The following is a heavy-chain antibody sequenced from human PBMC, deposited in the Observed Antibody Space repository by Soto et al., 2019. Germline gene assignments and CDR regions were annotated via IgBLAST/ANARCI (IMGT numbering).Heavy chain of an antibody. D-gene: IGHD4-17*01. Sequence: QVQLQESGPGLVKPSETLSLTCTVSGGSISSYYWSWIRQPPGKGLEWIGYNYYSGSTNYNPSLKSRVTISVDTSKNQFSLKLSSVTAADTAVYYCARASTVTTRGSRNNWFDPWGQGTLVTVSS. V-gene: IGHV4-59*08. CDR2: NYYSGST. CDR1: GGSISSYY. CDR3: ARASTVTTRGSRNNWFDP. J-gene: IGHJ5*02.